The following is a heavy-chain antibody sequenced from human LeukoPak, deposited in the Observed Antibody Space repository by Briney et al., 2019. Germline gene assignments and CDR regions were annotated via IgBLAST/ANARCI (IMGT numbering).Heavy chain of an antibody. V-gene: IGHV1-8*02. D-gene: IGHD3-10*01. CDR1: GGTFSSYA. J-gene: IGHJ2*01. Sequence: GASVKVSCKASGGTFSSYAISWVRQAPGQGLEWMGWMNPNSGKTGYAQRFQGRVTMTRNTSITTAYMELSSLRSEDTAMYYCASLIQNVYYGSEGAGYFDLWGRGTLVTVSS. CDR2: MNPNSGKT. CDR3: ASLIQNVYYGSEGAGYFDL.